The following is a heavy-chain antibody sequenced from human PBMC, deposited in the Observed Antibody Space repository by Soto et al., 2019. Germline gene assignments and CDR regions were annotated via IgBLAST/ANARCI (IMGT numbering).Heavy chain of an antibody. Sequence: ESLKISCEASGYMFPIYHISWVRQMPGKGLEWVGKIDPSDSRTMCRPSSRARITISVDKSINTPYLEWSRLTASDTAMYYCARHDSIGDFYFWGQGTQVTFSS. V-gene: IGHV5-10-1*01. CDR2: IDPSDSRT. D-gene: IGHD2-15*01. J-gene: IGHJ4*02. CDR1: GYMFPIYH. CDR3: ARHDSIGDFYF.